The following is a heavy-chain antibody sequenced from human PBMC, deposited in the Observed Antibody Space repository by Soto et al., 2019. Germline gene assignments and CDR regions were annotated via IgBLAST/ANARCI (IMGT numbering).Heavy chain of an antibody. CDR3: ATLGHYDFWSGFRKGNWFDP. CDR2: INHSGST. J-gene: IGHJ5*02. CDR1: GGSFIGYY. V-gene: IGHV4-34*01. Sequence: QVQLQQWGAGLLKPSETVSLTCAVYGGSFIGYYGTWIRQPPGKGLEWIGEINHSGSTNYNPSLKSRVTISADTSKNQFSLRLSSVTAPDTAVYYCATLGHYDFWSGFRKGNWFDPWGQGTLFTVSS. D-gene: IGHD3-3*01.